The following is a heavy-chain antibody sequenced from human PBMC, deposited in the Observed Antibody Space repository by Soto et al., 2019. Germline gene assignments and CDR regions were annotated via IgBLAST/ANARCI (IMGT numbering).Heavy chain of an antibody. V-gene: IGHV1-8*01. Sequence: ASVKVSCKASGYTFTSYDINWVRQATGQGLEWMGWMNPNSGNTGYAQKFQGRVTMTRNTSISTAYMELSSLRSEDTAVYYCARGDNSGSYYYYGMDVWGQGTTVTAP. CDR1: GYTFTSYD. CDR3: ARGDNSGSYYYYGMDV. CDR2: MNPNSGNT. J-gene: IGHJ6*02. D-gene: IGHD1-26*01.